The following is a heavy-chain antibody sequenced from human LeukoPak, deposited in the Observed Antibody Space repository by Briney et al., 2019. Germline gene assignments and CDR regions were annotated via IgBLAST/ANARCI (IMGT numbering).Heavy chain of an antibody. CDR3: ARDKDCSGGSCYSSWTFDY. V-gene: IGHV3-30*02. CDR1: GFTFSSYS. CDR2: IQYDGSNK. D-gene: IGHD2-15*01. Sequence: PGGSLRLSCAASGFTFSSYSMNWVRQAPGKGLEWVAFIQYDGSNKYYADSVKGRFTISRDNSKNTLYLQMNSLRAEDTAVYYCARDKDCSGGSCYSSWTFDYWGQGTLVTVSS. J-gene: IGHJ4*02.